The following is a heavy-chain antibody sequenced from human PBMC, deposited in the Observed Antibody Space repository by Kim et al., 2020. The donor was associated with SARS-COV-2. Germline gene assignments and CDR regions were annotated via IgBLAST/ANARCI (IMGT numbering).Heavy chain of an antibody. V-gene: IGHV1-69*04. CDR1: GGTFSSYA. Sequence: SVKVSCKASGGTFSSYAISWVRQAPGQGLEWMGRIIPILGIANYAQKFQGRVTITADKSTSTAYMELSSLRSEDTAVYYCASLIAAAGTGMSGRDDYWGQGTLVTVSS. J-gene: IGHJ4*02. CDR2: IIPILGIA. CDR3: ASLIAAAGTGMSGRDDY. D-gene: IGHD6-13*01.